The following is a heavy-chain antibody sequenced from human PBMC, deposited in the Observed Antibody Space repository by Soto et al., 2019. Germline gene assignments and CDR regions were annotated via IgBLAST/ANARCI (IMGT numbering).Heavy chain of an antibody. V-gene: IGHV1-69*06. CDR1: GDAFGTYS. Sequence: QVQLVQSGAEVKQPGSSVKVSCEASGDAFGTYSISWVRQAPGQGLEWMGGILPMVGSTNYEQKFQGRVTITEDKSTSTVYMELSDMRFEDTAVYYCARDPVTMVGGIIMSWFDPWGQGTLVTVSS. CDR3: ARDPVTMVGGIIMSWFDP. CDR2: ILPMVGST. D-gene: IGHD3-10*01. J-gene: IGHJ5*02.